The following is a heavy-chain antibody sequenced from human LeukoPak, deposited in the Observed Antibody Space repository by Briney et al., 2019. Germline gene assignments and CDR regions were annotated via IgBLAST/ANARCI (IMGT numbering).Heavy chain of an antibody. V-gene: IGHV4-59*01. CDR2: IYYSGST. D-gene: IGHD3-3*01. Sequence: SETLSLTCTVSRGSPSSYYWSWIRQPPGKGLEWMGHIYYSGSTNYNPSLKSRATISLATSKNQFSMKLSSVTAADTAVYYCARETYYDFWSGYYSWGWFDPWGQGTLVTVSS. J-gene: IGHJ5*02. CDR1: RGSPSSYY. CDR3: ARETYYDFWSGYYSWGWFDP.